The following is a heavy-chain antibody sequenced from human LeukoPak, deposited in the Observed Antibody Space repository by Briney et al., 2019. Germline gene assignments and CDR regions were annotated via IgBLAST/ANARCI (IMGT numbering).Heavy chain of an antibody. CDR2: IFVGSGNT. D-gene: IGHD1-26*01. CDR1: GFTFTSSA. J-gene: IGHJ6*03. V-gene: IGHV1-58*02. Sequence: GASVKVSCKASGFTFTSSAMQWVRQARGQRLEWIGWIFVGSGNTNYAQKFQERVTITRDMSTSTAYMELSSLRSEDTAVYYCAASRPERELPPYYYYYMDVWGKGTTVTVSS. CDR3: AASRPERELPPYYYYYMDV.